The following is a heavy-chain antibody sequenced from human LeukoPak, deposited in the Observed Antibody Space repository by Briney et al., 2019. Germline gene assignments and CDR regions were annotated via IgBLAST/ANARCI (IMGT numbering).Heavy chain of an antibody. Sequence: SETLSLTCTVSGGSISSYYWSWLRQPPGKGLEWLGYIYYSGSTNYNPSLKSRVTISVDTSKNQFSLKLSSVTAADTAVYYCARDWVSSSIGYGMDVWGKGTTVTVSS. V-gene: IGHV4-59*01. J-gene: IGHJ6*04. CDR1: GGSISSYY. CDR3: ARDWVSSSIGYGMDV. D-gene: IGHD6-6*01. CDR2: IYYSGST.